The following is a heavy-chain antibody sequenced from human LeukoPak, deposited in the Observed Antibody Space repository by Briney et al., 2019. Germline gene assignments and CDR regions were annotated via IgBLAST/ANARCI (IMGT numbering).Heavy chain of an antibody. CDR2: VTATGGST. CDR3: ARGKWQQLVSVLDY. J-gene: IGHJ4*02. D-gene: IGHD6-13*01. CDR1: GFTFSTYA. V-gene: IGHV3-23*01. Sequence: GGSLRLSCAASGFTFSTYAMSWVRQAPGKGLEWVSAVTATGGSTYYADSVKGRFTISRDNSKNTLYLQMNSLRAEDTAVYYCARGKWQQLVSVLDYWGQGTLVTVSS.